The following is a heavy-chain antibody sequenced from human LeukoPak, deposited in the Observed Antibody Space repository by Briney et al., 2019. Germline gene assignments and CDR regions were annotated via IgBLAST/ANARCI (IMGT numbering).Heavy chain of an antibody. V-gene: IGHV3-21*01. CDR3: AKFRLSNYDILTGYYYYLDS. CDR1: GFTFSSYS. Sequence: GGSLRLSCAASGFTFSSYSMNWVRQAPGRELEWLSSIAGGGGYIYYADSVKGRFTISRDNAKNSLYLQMNSLRAEDTAVYYCAKFRLSNYDILTGYYYYLDSWGQGTLVTVSS. D-gene: IGHD3-9*01. CDR2: IAGGGGYI. J-gene: IGHJ4*02.